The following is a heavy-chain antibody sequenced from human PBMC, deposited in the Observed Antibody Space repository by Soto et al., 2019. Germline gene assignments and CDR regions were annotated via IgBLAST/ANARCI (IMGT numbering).Heavy chain of an antibody. Sequence: GGSLRLSCAASGFTFSRYGMHWVRQAPGRGLEWVAVIWYDGSNIYYADSVKGRFTISRDNSKDTRDLQMNSLRAEDTAVYYCARDREQWLVGYYFDYWGQGTLVTVSS. CDR3: ARDREQWLVGYYFDY. CDR2: IWYDGSNI. D-gene: IGHD6-19*01. V-gene: IGHV3-33*01. J-gene: IGHJ4*02. CDR1: GFTFSRYG.